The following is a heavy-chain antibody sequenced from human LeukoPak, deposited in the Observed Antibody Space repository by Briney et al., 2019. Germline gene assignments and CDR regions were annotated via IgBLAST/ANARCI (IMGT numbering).Heavy chain of an antibody. V-gene: IGHV3-21*01. J-gene: IGHJ6*04. CDR3: AELGITMIGGV. D-gene: IGHD3-10*02. Sequence: GGSLRLSCAASGFTFSNYNMNWVRQAPGKGLEWVSSITSSSTYIYYADSVKGRFTISRDNARNSLYLQMDSLRAEDTAVYYCAELGITMIGGVWGKGTTVTISS. CDR1: GFTFSNYN. CDR2: ITSSSTYI.